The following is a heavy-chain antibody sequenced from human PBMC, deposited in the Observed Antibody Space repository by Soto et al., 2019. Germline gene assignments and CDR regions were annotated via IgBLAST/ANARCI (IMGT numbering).Heavy chain of an antibody. Sequence: PSQTLSLTCAISGDSVSSNSAAWHWIRQSPSRGLEWLGRTYHRSNNDYAASVKGRITINPDTSKNQFSLQLNSVTPEDTAVYYCARDQLYYNDISGRPLNAFDVWGQGTMVTVSS. J-gene: IGHJ3*01. CDR2: TYHRSNN. V-gene: IGHV6-1*01. D-gene: IGHD3-22*01. CDR1: GDSVSSNSAA. CDR3: ARDQLYYNDISGRPLNAFDV.